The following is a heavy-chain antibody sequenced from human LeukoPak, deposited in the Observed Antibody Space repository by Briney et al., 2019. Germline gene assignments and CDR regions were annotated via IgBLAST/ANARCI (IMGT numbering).Heavy chain of an antibody. CDR3: AKHYIYDILTGLTRDY. CDR1: GFTFSSYA. CDR2: ISGSGGST. V-gene: IGHV3-23*01. J-gene: IGHJ4*02. Sequence: PGGSLRLSCAASGFTFSSYAMSWVRQAPGKGLEWVSAISGSGGSTYYADSVKGRFTISRDNSKNTLYLQMNSLRAEDTAVYYCAKHYIYDILTGLTRDYWGQGTLVTVSS. D-gene: IGHD3-9*01.